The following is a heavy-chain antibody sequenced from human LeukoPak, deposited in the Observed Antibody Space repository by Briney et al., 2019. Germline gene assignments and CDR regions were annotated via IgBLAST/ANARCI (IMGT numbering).Heavy chain of an antibody. V-gene: IGHV1-8*02. Sequence: GASVKVSCKASGYTFTNYAMNWVRQAPGQGLEWMGWMNPNSGNTGYAQKSQGRVTMTRNTSISTAYMELSSLRSEDTAVYYCARGKRILEWLPTYWGQGTLVTVSS. CDR3: ARGKRILEWLPTY. J-gene: IGHJ4*02. D-gene: IGHD3-3*01. CDR1: GYTFTNYA. CDR2: MNPNSGNT.